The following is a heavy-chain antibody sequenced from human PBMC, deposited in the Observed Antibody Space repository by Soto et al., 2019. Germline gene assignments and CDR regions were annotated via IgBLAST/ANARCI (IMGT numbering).Heavy chain of an antibody. Sequence: QMQLVQSGPEVKKPGTSVKVSCKASGFTFTSSAVQWVRQARGQRLEWIGWIVVGSGNTNYAQKFQERVTITRDMSTSTAYMELSSLRSEDTAVYYCAASTLTAVSAIDPWGQGTLVTVSS. CDR1: GFTFTSSA. J-gene: IGHJ5*02. D-gene: IGHD6-19*01. V-gene: IGHV1-58*01. CDR2: IVVGSGNT. CDR3: AASTLTAVSAIDP.